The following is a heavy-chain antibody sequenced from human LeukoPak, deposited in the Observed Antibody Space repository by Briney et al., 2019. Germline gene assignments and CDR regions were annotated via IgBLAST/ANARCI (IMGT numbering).Heavy chain of an antibody. D-gene: IGHD2-15*01. V-gene: IGHV1-2*02. CDR1: GYTFTGYY. CDR3: ARSVARGGSGLDAFDI. CDR2: INPNSGGT. Sequence: GASVKVSCKASGYTFTGYYMHWVRQAPGQGLEWMGWINPNSGGTNYAQKFQGRVTMTRDTPISTAYMELSRLRSDDTAVYYCARSVARGGSGLDAFDIWGQGTMVTVSS. J-gene: IGHJ3*02.